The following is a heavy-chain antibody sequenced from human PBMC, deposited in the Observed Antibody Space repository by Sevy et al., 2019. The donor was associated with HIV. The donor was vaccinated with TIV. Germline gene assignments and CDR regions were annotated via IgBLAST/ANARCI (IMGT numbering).Heavy chain of an antibody. CDR1: GFTFSDYA. Sequence: GGSLRLSCAASGFTFSDYAMTWVRQAPGKGLEWVSAISGSGGSTYYAESVKGRFTISRDNSKSTLYLQMNSLRAEDXXXXXXXXXXXSXYSRNWFDSWGQGTLVTVSS. D-gene: IGHD2-15*01. J-gene: IGHJ5*01. CDR2: ISGSGGST. CDR3: XXXXXSXYSRNWFDS. V-gene: IGHV3-23*01.